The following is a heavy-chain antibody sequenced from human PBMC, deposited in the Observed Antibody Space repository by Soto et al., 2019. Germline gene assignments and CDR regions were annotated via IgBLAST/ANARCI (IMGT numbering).Heavy chain of an antibody. D-gene: IGHD3-3*01. CDR1: GFTFSSYA. V-gene: IGHV3-23*01. J-gene: IGHJ4*02. Sequence: GGSLRLSCAASGFTFSSYAMSWVRQAPGKGLEWVSAISGSGGSTYYADSVKGRFTISRDNSKNTLYLQMNSLSAEDTAVYYCAKEPLDFWSGYHMIYFDYWGQGTLVTVSS. CDR3: AKEPLDFWSGYHMIYFDY. CDR2: ISGSGGST.